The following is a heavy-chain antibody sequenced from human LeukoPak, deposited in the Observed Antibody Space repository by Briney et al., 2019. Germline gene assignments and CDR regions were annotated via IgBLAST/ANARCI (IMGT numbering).Heavy chain of an antibody. Sequence: GASVKVSCKASGYTFTSYGISWVRQAPGQGLEWMGRIIPILGIANYAQKFQGRVTITADKSTSTAYMELSSLRSEDTAVYYCASLQPVAGKDYWGQGTLVTVSS. D-gene: IGHD6-19*01. CDR3: ASLQPVAGKDY. V-gene: IGHV1-69*04. CDR2: IIPILGIA. J-gene: IGHJ4*02. CDR1: GYTFTSYG.